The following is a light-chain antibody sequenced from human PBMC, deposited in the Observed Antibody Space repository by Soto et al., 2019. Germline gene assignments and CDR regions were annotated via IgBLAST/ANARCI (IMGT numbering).Light chain of an antibody. CDR3: QQYGSSQWT. V-gene: IGKV3-20*01. CDR1: QSVSSSY. J-gene: IGKJ1*01. CDR2: GAC. Sequence: EIVLTQSPGTLSLSPGERATLSCRASQSVSSSYLAWYQQKPGLAPRLLMYGACSRATGIPDRFIGRGSGTDFPLAISRLEPEDCAVYYCQQYGSSQWTFGQGTQVQIK.